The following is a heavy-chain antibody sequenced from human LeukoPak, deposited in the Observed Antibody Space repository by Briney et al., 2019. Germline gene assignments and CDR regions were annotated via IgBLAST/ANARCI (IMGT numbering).Heavy chain of an antibody. J-gene: IGHJ4*02. V-gene: IGHV3-53*01. Sequence: GGSLRLSCAASGFTFSSYEMNWVRQAPGKGLEWVSVIHGDGSTYYADSVKGRFTISRDNSKNTLYLQMNSLRAEDTAVYYCARGESSDCTCIDYWGQGTLVSVSS. CDR3: ARGESSDCTCIDY. D-gene: IGHD2-21*02. CDR2: IHGDGST. CDR1: GFTFSSYE.